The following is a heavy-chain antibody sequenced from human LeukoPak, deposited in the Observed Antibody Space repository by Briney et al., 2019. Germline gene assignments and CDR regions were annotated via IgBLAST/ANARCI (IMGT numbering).Heavy chain of an antibody. Sequence: SETLSLTCAVSGYSISSGYYWGWIRQPPGKGLEWIGSIYHSGSTYYNPSLKSRVTKSVDTSKNQFSLKLSSVTAADTAVYYCARGVFSWGQGTMVTVSS. V-gene: IGHV4-38-2*01. CDR1: GYSISSGYY. J-gene: IGHJ3*01. D-gene: IGHD2-21*01. CDR3: ARGVFS. CDR2: IYHSGST.